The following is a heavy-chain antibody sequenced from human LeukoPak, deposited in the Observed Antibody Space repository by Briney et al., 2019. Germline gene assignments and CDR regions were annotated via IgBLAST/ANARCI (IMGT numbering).Heavy chain of an antibody. D-gene: IGHD3-10*01. V-gene: IGHV3-53*01. Sequence: GGSLRLSCVASGFTFRSYWMTWVRQAPGKGLEWVSVLFSGGNTYYADSVKGRFTISRDNSRNTLYLQMNSLGAEDTAVYYCARESGFGALFPHCMDVWGQGTTVTVSS. CDR3: ARESGFGALFPHCMDV. CDR1: GFTFRSYW. CDR2: LFSGGNT. J-gene: IGHJ6*02.